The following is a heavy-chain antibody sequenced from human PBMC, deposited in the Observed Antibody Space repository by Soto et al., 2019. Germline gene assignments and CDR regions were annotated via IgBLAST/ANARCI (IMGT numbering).Heavy chain of an antibody. Sequence: QVQLVQSGAEVKKPGASVKVSCKASGYTFTRSGISWVRQAPGQGLEWMGWISTYNGDTNYAQTFQGRVTMTTDTTTSRVYMEVRSLRSYDTAVYYCAGEDVAPYYYYGMDVWGQGTPVTVSS. J-gene: IGHJ6*02. CDR1: GYTFTRSG. CDR2: ISTYNGDT. V-gene: IGHV1-18*01. D-gene: IGHD5-12*01. CDR3: AGEDVAPYYYYGMDV.